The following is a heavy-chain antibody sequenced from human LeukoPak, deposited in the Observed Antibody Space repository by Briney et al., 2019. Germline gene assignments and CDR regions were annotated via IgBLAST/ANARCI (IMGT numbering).Heavy chain of an antibody. CDR2: IFHSGST. D-gene: IGHD6-13*01. Sequence: SETLSLTCTVSGDSISSSSYYWGWIRQPPGTGLEWIGSIFHSGSTYYNPSLKSRVTISVNTSKNQFSLKLTSVTAADTAVYYCARSWFSTGPADYWGQGTLVTVSS. J-gene: IGHJ4*02. V-gene: IGHV4-39*01. CDR3: ARSWFSTGPADY. CDR1: GDSISSSSYY.